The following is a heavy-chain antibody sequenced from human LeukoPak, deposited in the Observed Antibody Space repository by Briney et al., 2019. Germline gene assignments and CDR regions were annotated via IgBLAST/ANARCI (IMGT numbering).Heavy chain of an antibody. CDR1: GYTFTGYY. Sequence: ASVKVSCKASGYTFTGYYMHWVRQAPGQGLEWMGWINPNSGGTNYAQKFQGRVTMTRDTSISTAYMELSRLRSDDTAVYYCARDTVDGDYERWFDLWGQGTLVTVSS. V-gene: IGHV1-2*02. CDR2: INPNSGGT. D-gene: IGHD4-17*01. CDR3: ARDTVDGDYERWFDL. J-gene: IGHJ5*02.